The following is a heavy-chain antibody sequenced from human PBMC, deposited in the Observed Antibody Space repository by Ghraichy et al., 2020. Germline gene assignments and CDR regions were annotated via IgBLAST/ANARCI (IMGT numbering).Heavy chain of an antibody. J-gene: IGHJ3*02. CDR1: GFTFSSYD. CDR2: IGTAGDT. V-gene: IGHV3-13*04. CDR3: ARRGSGYYYGAFDI. D-gene: IGHD3-22*01. Sequence: GESLNISCAASGFTFSSYDMHWVRQATGKGLEWVSAIGTAGDTYYPGSVKGRFTISRENAKNSLYLQMNSLRAGDTAVYYCARRGSGYYYGAFDIWGQGTMVTVSS.